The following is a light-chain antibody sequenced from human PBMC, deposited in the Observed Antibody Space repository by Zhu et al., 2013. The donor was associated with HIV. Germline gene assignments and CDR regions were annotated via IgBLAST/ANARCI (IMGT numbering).Light chain of an antibody. CDR2: SNN. CDR1: SSNIGSNT. Sequence: QSVLTQPPSASGTPGQRVTISCSGSSSNIGSNTVNWYQQLPGTAPKLLIYSNNQRPSGVPDRFSGSKSGTSASLAINGLQSEDEAEYYCAAWDDSLNAVVFGGGTKLTVL. J-gene: IGLJ2*01. CDR3: AAWDDSLNAVV. V-gene: IGLV1-44*01.